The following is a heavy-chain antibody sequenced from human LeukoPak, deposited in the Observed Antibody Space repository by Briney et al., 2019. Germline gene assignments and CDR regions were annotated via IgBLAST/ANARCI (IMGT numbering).Heavy chain of an antibody. D-gene: IGHD3-3*01. V-gene: IGHV4-38-2*01. CDR3: ARKTYYDFWSGYYTGGFDY. J-gene: IGHJ4*02. Sequence: PSETLSLTCAVSGYSISSGYYWGWIRQPPGKGLEWIGEINHSGSTNYNPSLKSRVTISVDTSKNQFSLKLSSVTAADTAVYYCARKTYYDFWSGYYTGGFDYWGQGTLVTVSS. CDR2: INHSGST. CDR1: GYSISSGYY.